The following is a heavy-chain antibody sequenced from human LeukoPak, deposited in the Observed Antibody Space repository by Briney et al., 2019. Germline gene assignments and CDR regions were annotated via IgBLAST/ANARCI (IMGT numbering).Heavy chain of an antibody. CDR3: ARVQVAVQSVFDYFDY. Sequence: GGSLRLSCAASGFTFSSYGMHWVRQAPGKGLEWVANISPEGSDKYYKDSVKGRFTVSRDNAKDSLYLQMNSLRAEDTAVYFCARVQVAVQSVFDYFDYWGQGTLVTVSS. V-gene: IGHV3-7*01. J-gene: IGHJ4*02. CDR1: GFTFSSYG. D-gene: IGHD2-2*01. CDR2: ISPEGSDK.